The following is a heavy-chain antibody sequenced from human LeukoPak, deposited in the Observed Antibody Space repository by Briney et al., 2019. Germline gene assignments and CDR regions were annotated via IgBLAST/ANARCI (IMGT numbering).Heavy chain of an antibody. J-gene: IGHJ6*03. Sequence: SETLSLTCTVSGGSVSSGSYYWSWIRQPPGKGLEWIGYIYYSGSTNYNPSLKSRVTISVDTSKNQFSLKLSSVTAADTAVYYCARERGYGGYDDLDYYYMDVWGKGTTVTVSS. CDR1: GGSVSSGSYY. CDR2: IYYSGST. V-gene: IGHV4-61*01. D-gene: IGHD5-12*01. CDR3: ARERGYGGYDDLDYYYMDV.